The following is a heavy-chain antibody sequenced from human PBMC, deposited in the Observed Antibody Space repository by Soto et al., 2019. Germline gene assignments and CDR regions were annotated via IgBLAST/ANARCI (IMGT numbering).Heavy chain of an antibody. V-gene: IGHV1-8*01. CDR3: ARANPYSTSSPFDY. CDR1: GYTFTSYD. D-gene: IGHD6-6*01. CDR2: MTPNSGNT. J-gene: IGHJ4*02. Sequence: GASVKVSCKASGYTFTSYDINGVRQATGRGLEWMGRMTPNSGNTGYAQKFQGRVTMTRNTSTSTAYMELSSLRSEDTAVYYCARANPYSTSSPFDYWGQGTRVTVSS.